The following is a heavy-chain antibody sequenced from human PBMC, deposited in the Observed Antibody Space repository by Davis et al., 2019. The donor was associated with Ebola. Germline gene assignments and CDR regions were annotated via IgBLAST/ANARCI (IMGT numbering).Heavy chain of an antibody. CDR2: ISSSGTPI. CDR1: GFTFSDYY. Sequence: GASLKISCAASGFTFSDYYMSWIRQAPGKGLEWISYISSSGTPISYADSVKGRFTISRDNAKKSLYLQMNSLRAEDTAVYYCARVGSIIAAGTTDYWGQGTLVTVSS. D-gene: IGHD6-13*01. J-gene: IGHJ4*02. CDR3: ARVGSIIAAGTTDY. V-gene: IGHV3-11*01.